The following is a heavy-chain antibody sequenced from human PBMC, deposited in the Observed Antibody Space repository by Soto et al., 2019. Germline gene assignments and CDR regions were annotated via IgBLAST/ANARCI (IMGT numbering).Heavy chain of an antibody. J-gene: IGHJ4*02. Sequence: SETLSLTCTASGSSISSSTYYWGWVRQPPGKGLEWIGSIYSSGSTYYSPSLKSRVTTSVDTSKNQFSLRLKSVTAADTAVYYGGSLRLGSRNSGYSWVSWGQGTLVTVSS. CDR2: IYSSGST. CDR1: GSSISSSTYY. V-gene: IGHV4-39*01. D-gene: IGHD3-22*01. CDR3: GSLRLGSRNSGYSWVS.